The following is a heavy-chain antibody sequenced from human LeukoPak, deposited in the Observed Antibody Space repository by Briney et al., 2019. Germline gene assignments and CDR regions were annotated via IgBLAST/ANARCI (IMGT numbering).Heavy chain of an antibody. J-gene: IGHJ4*02. CDR2: IYTGGTT. CDR1: GFTVSRNY. D-gene: IGHD3-16*01. V-gene: IGHV3-53*01. Sequence: GGSLRLSCAASGFTVSRNYMGWVRQAPGKRLEWVSTIYTGGTTYSADSLKGRFTISRDNSKSTLYLQMNSLRAEDTAVYYCATTPLGDGNYFHYWGQGTLVTVSS. CDR3: ATTPLGDGNYFHY.